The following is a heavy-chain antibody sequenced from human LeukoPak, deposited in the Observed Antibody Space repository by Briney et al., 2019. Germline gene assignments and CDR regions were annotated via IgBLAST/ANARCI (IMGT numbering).Heavy chain of an antibody. Sequence: ASVTVSYKASGYTFTSYAMNWVRQAPGQGLEWMGWINTNTGNPTYAQGFTGRFVFSLDTSVSTAYQQISSLKAEDTAVYYCAREGGGSCNDYWGQGTLVTVSS. CDR1: GYTFTSYA. CDR3: AREGGGSCNDY. CDR2: INTNTGNP. J-gene: IGHJ4*02. V-gene: IGHV7-4-1*02. D-gene: IGHD2-15*01.